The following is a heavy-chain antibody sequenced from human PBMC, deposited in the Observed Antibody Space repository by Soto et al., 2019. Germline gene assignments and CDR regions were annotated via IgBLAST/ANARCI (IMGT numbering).Heavy chain of an antibody. CDR3: APHVSCSGGSCQYDAFAI. CDR2: VYPDGGT. V-gene: IGHV3-53*01. D-gene: IGHD2-15*01. Sequence: GGSLRLSCAASGFSVSNNHMTWVRQAPGRGPQWVSTVYPDGGTYYADSVKGRFAMSRDTSESTLYLQMNSLGAEDTAAYYCAPHVSCSGGSCQYDAFAIRGQGTMVTVSS. J-gene: IGHJ3*02. CDR1: GFSVSNNH.